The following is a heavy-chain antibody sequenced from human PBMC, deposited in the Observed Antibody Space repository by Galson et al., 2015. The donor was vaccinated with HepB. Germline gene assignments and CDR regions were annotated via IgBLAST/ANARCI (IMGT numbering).Heavy chain of an antibody. V-gene: IGHV4-61*02. Sequence: TLSLTCTVSGGSISSGSYYWSWIRQPTGKGLEWIGRIYTSGSTNYNPSLKSRVTMSVDTSKNQFSLKLSSVTAADTAVYYCARVPITMIEEVEYWGQGTLVTVSS. CDR3: ARVPITMIEEVEY. CDR2: IYTSGST. CDR1: GGSISSGSYY. J-gene: IGHJ4*02. D-gene: IGHD3-22*01.